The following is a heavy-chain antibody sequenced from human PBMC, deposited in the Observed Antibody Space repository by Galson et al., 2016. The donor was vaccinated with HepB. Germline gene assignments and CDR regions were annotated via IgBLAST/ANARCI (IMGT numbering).Heavy chain of an antibody. J-gene: IGHJ2*01. CDR2: IKPTTGGT. CDR3: VYSTGHFDL. CDR1: AYTVTKFY. D-gene: IGHD2-21*01. V-gene: IGHV1-46*01. Sequence: SVKVSCKASAYTVTKFYLHWVRQAPGQGLEWVGVIKPTTGGTVFAQKFQDRVTMTTDMSTGTVYMEMNSLRSEDTALYYCVYSTGHFDLWGRGTLVTVSS.